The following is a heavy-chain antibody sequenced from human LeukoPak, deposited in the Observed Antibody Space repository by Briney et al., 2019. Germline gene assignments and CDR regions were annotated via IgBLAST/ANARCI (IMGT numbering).Heavy chain of an antibody. CDR2: IYYSGST. CDR3: ARADPIFGVVAGWFDP. J-gene: IGHJ5*02. CDR1: GGSISSYY. D-gene: IGHD3-3*01. Sequence: SETLSLTCTVSGGSISSYYWSWIRQPPGKGLEWIGYIYYSGSTNYNPSLKSRVTISVDTSKNQFSLKLSSVTAADTAVYYCARADPIFGVVAGWFDPWGQGTLVTVSS. V-gene: IGHV4-59*01.